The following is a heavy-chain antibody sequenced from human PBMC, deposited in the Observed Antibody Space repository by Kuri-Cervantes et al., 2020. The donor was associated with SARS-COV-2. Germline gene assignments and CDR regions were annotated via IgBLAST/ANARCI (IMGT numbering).Heavy chain of an antibody. Sequence: ASVKVSCKASGYTFTGYYMHWVRQAPGQGLEWMGWINPNSGGTNYAQKFQGRVTMTRDTSISTAYLQWSSLKASDTAMYYCARHSSSQTYNWFDPWGQGTLVTVSS. J-gene: IGHJ5*02. CDR3: ARHSSSQTYNWFDP. D-gene: IGHD6-6*01. CDR2: INPNSGGT. CDR1: GYTFTGYY. V-gene: IGHV1-2*02.